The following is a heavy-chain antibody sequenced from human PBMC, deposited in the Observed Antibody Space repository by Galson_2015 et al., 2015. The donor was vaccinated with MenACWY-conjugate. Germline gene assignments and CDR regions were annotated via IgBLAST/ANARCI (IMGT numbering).Heavy chain of an antibody. Sequence: SLRLSCAASGFTFSSYWMHWVRHAPGKGLVWVSRINSDGSSPSYADSVKGSFTISRDNAKNTLYLQMNSLRAEDTAVYYCAARLLHSGGMDVWGQGTTVTVSS. J-gene: IGHJ6*02. CDR3: AARLLHSGGMDV. CDR2: INSDGSSP. D-gene: IGHD3-10*01. CDR1: GFTFSSYW. V-gene: IGHV3-74*01.